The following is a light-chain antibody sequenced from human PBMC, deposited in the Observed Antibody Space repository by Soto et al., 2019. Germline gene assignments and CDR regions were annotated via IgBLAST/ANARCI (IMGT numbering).Light chain of an antibody. Sequence: DVVMTQSPLSLPVTLGQPASISCRSSQSLVARNGNTYLSWFQQRPGQSPRRLIYEVSNRESGVPGRFSGSGSGTDFTLTISRVEAEDVGVYYCLQGTYWWTFGQGTKVEIK. CDR3: LQGTYWWT. CDR1: QSLVARNGNTY. J-gene: IGKJ1*01. V-gene: IGKV2-30*01. CDR2: EVS.